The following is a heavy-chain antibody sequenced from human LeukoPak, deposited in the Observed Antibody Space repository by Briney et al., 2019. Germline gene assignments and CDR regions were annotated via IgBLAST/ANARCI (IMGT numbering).Heavy chain of an antibody. V-gene: IGHV3-48*03. J-gene: IGHJ4*02. Sequence: GGSLRLSCAASGFTFSSYEMNWVRQAPGKGLEGVSYISNRGSTRYYADSVKGRFTISRENAKKSLYLQMNRLRAEDKAVYYCARDLQFYYDSSGYDYWGQGTLVTVSS. CDR3: ARDLQFYYDSSGYDY. D-gene: IGHD3-22*01. CDR2: ISNRGSTR. CDR1: GFTFSSYE.